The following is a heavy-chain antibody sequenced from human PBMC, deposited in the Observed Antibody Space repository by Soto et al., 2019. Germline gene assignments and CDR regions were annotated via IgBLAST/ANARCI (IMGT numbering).Heavy chain of an antibody. J-gene: IGHJ4*02. CDR1: GGSISSYY. D-gene: IGHD3-22*01. CDR3: ARASIYYDSSGYYPGLDY. CDR2: IYYSGST. V-gene: IGHV4-59*01. Sequence: PSETLSLTCTVSGGSISSYYWSWLRQPPGKGLEWIGYIYYSGSTNYNPSLKSRVTISVDTSKNQFSLKLSSVTAADTAVYYCARASIYYDSSGYYPGLDYWGQGTLVTVS.